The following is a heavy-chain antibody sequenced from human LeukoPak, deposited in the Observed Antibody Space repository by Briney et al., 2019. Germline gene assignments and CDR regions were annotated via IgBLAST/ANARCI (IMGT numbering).Heavy chain of an antibody. CDR2: ISSSSSYI. V-gene: IGHV3-21*01. CDR3: ARDLYAGATWGSYYYYMDV. J-gene: IGHJ6*03. Sequence: GGSLRLSCAASGFTFSSYSMNWVRQAPGKGLEWVSSISSSSSYIYYADSVKGRFTISRDNAKNSLYLQMNSLRAEDTAVYYCARDLYAGATWGSYYYYMDVWGKGTTVTVSS. D-gene: IGHD1-26*01. CDR1: GFTFSSYS.